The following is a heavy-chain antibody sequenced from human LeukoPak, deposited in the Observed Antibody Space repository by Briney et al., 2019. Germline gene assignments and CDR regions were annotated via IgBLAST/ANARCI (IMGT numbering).Heavy chain of an antibody. J-gene: IGHJ5*02. CDR3: ARGTGIAES. Sequence: PSETLSLTCTVSGGSISSGSYYWSWIRQPAGKGLEWIGRIYTTGSTNYNPSLKSRVTISVDTSKNQFSLKLSSVTAADTAEYYCARGTGIAESWGQGTLVTVSS. CDR2: IYTTGST. V-gene: IGHV4-61*02. CDR1: GGSISSGSYY. D-gene: IGHD6-13*01.